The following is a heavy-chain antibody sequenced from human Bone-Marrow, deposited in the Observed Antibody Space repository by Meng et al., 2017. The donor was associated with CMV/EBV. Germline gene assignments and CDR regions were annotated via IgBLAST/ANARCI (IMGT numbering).Heavy chain of an antibody. J-gene: IGHJ4*02. CDR1: GFTFGAYA. CDR2: ISATGDTT. CDR3: ARVNWDSYYFDY. Sequence: CAASGFTFGAYAMAWVRQAPGKGLEWVSGISATGDTTYYADSVRGRFTISRDNSQNTLSLQMHSLRAADTAVYYCARVNWDSYYFDYWGQGTLVTVSS. V-gene: IGHV3-23*01. D-gene: IGHD7-27*01.